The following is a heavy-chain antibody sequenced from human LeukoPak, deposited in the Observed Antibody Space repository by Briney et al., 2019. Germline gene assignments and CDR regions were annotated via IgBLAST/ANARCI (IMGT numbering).Heavy chain of an antibody. Sequence: SQTLSLTCTVSGGSISSGGYYWSWIRQHPGKGLEWIGYIYYSGSTYYNPSLKSRVTISVDTSKNQFSLKLSSVTAADTAVYYCARGPYYDILTGYLGYYYYGMDVWGQGTTVTVFS. CDR2: IYYSGST. D-gene: IGHD3-9*01. CDR1: GGSISSGGYY. V-gene: IGHV4-31*03. J-gene: IGHJ6*02. CDR3: ARGPYYDILTGYLGYYYYGMDV.